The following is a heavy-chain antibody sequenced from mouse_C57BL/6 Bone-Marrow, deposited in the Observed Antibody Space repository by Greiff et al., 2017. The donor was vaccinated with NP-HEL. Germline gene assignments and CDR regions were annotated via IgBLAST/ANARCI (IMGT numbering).Heavy chain of an antibody. Sequence: DVQLVESGGGLVKPGGSLKLSCAASGFTFSSYAMSWVRQTPEKRLEWVATISDGGSYTYYPDNVKGRFTISRDNAKNNLYLQMSHLKSEDTAMYYCARDPTGAAMDYWGQGTSVTVSS. V-gene: IGHV5-4*01. CDR1: GFTFSSYA. J-gene: IGHJ4*01. CDR2: ISDGGSYT. D-gene: IGHD1-1*01. CDR3: ARDPTGAAMDY.